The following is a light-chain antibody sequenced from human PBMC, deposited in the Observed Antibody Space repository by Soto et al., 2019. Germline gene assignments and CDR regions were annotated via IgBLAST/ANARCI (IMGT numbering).Light chain of an antibody. CDR3: QSYDSRLTSFV. CDR1: SSNIGAEYD. Sequence: QSVLTQPPSGSGAPGQRVSISCTGSSSNIGAEYDVHWYQQLPGTAPKRLIYGDNNRPSGVPDRFSGSKSGTSASLAITGLQPEDEADYYCQSYDSRLTSFVFGTGTKVIVL. V-gene: IGLV1-40*01. CDR2: GDN. J-gene: IGLJ1*01.